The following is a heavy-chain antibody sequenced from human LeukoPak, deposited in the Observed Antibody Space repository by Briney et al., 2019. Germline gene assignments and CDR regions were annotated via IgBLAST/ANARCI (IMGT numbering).Heavy chain of an antibody. J-gene: IGHJ5*02. CDR3: ARVGVVVAATGNLWFDP. Sequence: GGSLRLSCAASGFTFSSYEMNWVRQAPGKGLEWVSYISSSGTTIYYADSVKGRFTISRDNAKNSLYLQMNSLRAEETAVYYCARVGVVVAATGNLWFDPWGQGTLVTVSP. V-gene: IGHV3-48*03. CDR1: GFTFSSYE. CDR2: ISSSGTTI. D-gene: IGHD2-15*01.